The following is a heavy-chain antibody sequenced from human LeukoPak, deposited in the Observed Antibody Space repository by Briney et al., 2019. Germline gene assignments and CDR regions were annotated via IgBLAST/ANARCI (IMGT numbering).Heavy chain of an antibody. J-gene: IGHJ4*02. CDR1: GFTFSSYW. CDR3: ARRGGSYNDY. V-gene: IGHV3-74*01. CDR2: ISSDGSTT. Sequence: PGGSLRLSCAASGFTFSSYWMHWVRQAPGKGLVWVSRISSDGSTTSYADSVKGRFTISRDNAKNTLYLQMSSLRAEDTAVYYCARRGGSYNDYWAREPWSPSPQ. D-gene: IGHD1-26*01.